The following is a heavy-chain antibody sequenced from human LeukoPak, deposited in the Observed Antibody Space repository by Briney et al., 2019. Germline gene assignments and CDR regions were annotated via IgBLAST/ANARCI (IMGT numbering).Heavy chain of an antibody. J-gene: IGHJ5*02. Sequence: ASVKVSCKASGYTFTSYYMHWVRQAPGQGLEWMGWMNPNSGNTGYAQKFQGRVTMTRNTSISTAYMELSSLRSEDTAVYYCARTPVRNPPRQYSSSWYRNWFDPWGQGTLVTVSS. CDR3: ARTPVRNPPRQYSSSWYRNWFDP. D-gene: IGHD6-13*01. V-gene: IGHV1-8*02. CDR2: MNPNSGNT. CDR1: GYTFTSYY.